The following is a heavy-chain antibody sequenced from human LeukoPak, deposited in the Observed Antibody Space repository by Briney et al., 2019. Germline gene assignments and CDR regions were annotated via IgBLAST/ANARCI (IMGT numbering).Heavy chain of an antibody. D-gene: IGHD1-26*01. CDR2: ISYDGSNK. V-gene: IGHV3-30-3*01. CDR1: GFTFSSYA. J-gene: IGHJ4*02. Sequence: PGGSLRLSCAASGFTFSSYAMHWVRQAPGKGLEWVAVISYDGSNKYYADSVKGRFTISRDNSKNTLYLQMNSLRAEDTAVYYCARSRGSYFQFDYWGQGTLVTVSS. CDR3: ARSRGSYFQFDY.